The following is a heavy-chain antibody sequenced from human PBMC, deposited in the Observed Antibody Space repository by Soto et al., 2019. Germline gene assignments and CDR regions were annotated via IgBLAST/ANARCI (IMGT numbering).Heavy chain of an antibody. Sequence: GGSLRLSCAASGFTFSNAWMSWVRQAPGKGLEWVGRIKSKTDGGTTDYAAPVKGRFTISRDDSKNTLYLQMNSLKTEDTAVYYCTTARFLEGFSYYYYIDVWGKGTTVTVSS. CDR2: IKSKTDGGTT. CDR1: GFTFSNAW. V-gene: IGHV3-15*01. J-gene: IGHJ6*03. D-gene: IGHD3-3*01. CDR3: TTARFLEGFSYYYYIDV.